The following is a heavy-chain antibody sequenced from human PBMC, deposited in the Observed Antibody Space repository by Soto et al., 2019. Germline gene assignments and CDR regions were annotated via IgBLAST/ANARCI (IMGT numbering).Heavy chain of an antibody. V-gene: IGHV1-69*13. J-gene: IGHJ4*02. D-gene: IGHD6-19*01. CDR3: AIEADYSSGSTD. Sequence: SVKVSCKASGGTFSSYAISWVRQAPGQGLEWMGGIIPIFGTANYAQKFQGRVTITADESTSTAYMELSSLRSEDTAVYYCAIEADYSSGSTDWGQGTLVTVSS. CDR1: GGTFSSYA. CDR2: IIPIFGTA.